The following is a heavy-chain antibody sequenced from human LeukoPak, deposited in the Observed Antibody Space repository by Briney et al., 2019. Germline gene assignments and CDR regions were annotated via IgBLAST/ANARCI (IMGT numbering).Heavy chain of an antibody. CDR1: GYTFSTYG. D-gene: IGHD6-19*01. Sequence: ASVKVSCKASGYTFSTYGISWVRRAPGQGLEWMGLISAYNGNTEYAQKFQGRVTMTTDTSTSTAYMELRSLRSDDTAVYYCARDPPHSSGPNSPCFEYWGQGTLVTVSS. V-gene: IGHV1-18*04. J-gene: IGHJ4*02. CDR3: ARDPPHSSGPNSPCFEY. CDR2: ISAYNGNT.